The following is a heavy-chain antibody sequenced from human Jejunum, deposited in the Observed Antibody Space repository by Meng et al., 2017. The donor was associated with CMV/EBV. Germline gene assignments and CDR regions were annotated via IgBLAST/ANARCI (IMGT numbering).Heavy chain of an antibody. CDR2: ISPTSVYR. V-gene: IGHV3-21*06. Sequence: SYGMNWLRQAPGKGLEWVSSISPTSVYRYYADSLQGRFTISRDNANNSVYLQLNSLRAEDTAVYYCARRSCTTMFCESRDAFDVWGQGTMVTVSS. CDR3: ARRSCTTMFCESRDAFDV. CDR1: SYG. D-gene: IGHD3-9*01. J-gene: IGHJ3*01.